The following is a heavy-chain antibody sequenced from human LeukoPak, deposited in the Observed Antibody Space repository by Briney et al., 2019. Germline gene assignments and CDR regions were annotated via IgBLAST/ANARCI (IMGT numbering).Heavy chain of an antibody. V-gene: IGHV3-21*01. CDR2: ISTSSSYI. D-gene: IGHD6-19*01. CDR1: GFTFSRYS. J-gene: IGHJ1*01. Sequence: GGSLRLSCAASGFTFSRYSMNWVRLAPGKGLEWVSSISTSSSYIYYADSLKGRFTVSRDNSKNSLYLQMNSLRAEDTAVYYCARDSDGVAGSTSYFQHWGQGTLVTVSS. CDR3: ARDSDGVAGSTSYFQH.